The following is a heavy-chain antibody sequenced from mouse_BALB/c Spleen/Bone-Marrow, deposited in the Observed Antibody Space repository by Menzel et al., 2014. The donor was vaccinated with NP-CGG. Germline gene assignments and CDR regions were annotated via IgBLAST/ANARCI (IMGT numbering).Heavy chain of an antibody. CDR2: IGPGGDT. Sequence: EESGGRLVTPGTPMTLTCTASGFSLSNYWMGWVRQAPGEGLEWIGNIGPGGDTYDASWAKGRFTISKTSTTVELKMTSLTAADTATYFCARAGYSAAFDLWGQGTLVTVSS. J-gene: IGHJ2*01. CDR3: ARAGYSAAFDL. CDR1: GFSLSNYW. V-gene: IGHV5-6-5*01. D-gene: IGHD2-12*01.